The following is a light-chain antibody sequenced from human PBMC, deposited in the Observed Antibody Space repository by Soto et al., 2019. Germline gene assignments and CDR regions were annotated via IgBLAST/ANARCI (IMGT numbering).Light chain of an antibody. CDR2: EAS. J-gene: IGKJ4*01. V-gene: IGKV3-11*01. Sequence: EIVLTQSPATLSLSPCARATLSCRASQRIGYYLAWDQQKPCQVPRLLIYEASNRSTGIPARFSGSGSETDFTLTISSLEPEDLAGYDCQQRSNWPLTFGGGTKVEIK. CDR1: QRIGYY. CDR3: QQRSNWPLT.